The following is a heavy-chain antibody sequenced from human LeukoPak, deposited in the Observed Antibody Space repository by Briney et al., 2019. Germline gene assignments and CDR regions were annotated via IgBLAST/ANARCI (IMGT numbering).Heavy chain of an antibody. Sequence: ASVKVSCKASGYTFTSYGISWVRQAPGQGLEWMGCISAYNGNTNYAQKLQGRVTMTTDTSTSTAYMELRSLRSDDTAVYYCARAPLYYYDSSGYYYYFDYWGQGTLVTASS. D-gene: IGHD3-22*01. V-gene: IGHV1-18*01. J-gene: IGHJ4*02. CDR2: ISAYNGNT. CDR1: GYTFTSYG. CDR3: ARAPLYYYDSSGYYYYFDY.